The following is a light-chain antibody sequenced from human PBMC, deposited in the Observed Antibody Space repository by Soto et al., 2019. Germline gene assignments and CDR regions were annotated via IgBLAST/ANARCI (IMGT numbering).Light chain of an antibody. CDR2: TSD. CDR1: SSNIGPNT. CDR3: AAWDGYLNVWV. Sequence: QSVLTQAPSASGTPGQRVTISCSGSSSNIGPNTVNWYQQLPGTAPKLLIYTSDQRPSGVPDRFSGYKSGTSASLAISGLQSEDEADYYCAAWDGYLNVWVFGGGTKLTVL. V-gene: IGLV1-44*01. J-gene: IGLJ3*02.